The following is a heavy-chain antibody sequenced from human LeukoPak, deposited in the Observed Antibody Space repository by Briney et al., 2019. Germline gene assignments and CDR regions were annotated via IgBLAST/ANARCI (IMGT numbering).Heavy chain of an antibody. CDR1: GFTFSSYG. V-gene: IGHV3-23*01. CDR2: ISGSGGET. J-gene: IGHJ2*01. D-gene: IGHD2-21*02. Sequence: GGSLRLSCAASGFTFSSYGMSWVRQAPGKGLEWVSNISGSGGETNYADSVKGRFTISRDNSKHTLYLQMSSLRAEDTAVYYCASGLAVTATTYWYFDLWGRGTLVTVSS. CDR3: ASGLAVTATTYWYFDL.